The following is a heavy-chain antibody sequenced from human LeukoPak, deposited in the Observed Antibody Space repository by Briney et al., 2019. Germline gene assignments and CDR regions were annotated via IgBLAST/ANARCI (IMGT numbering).Heavy chain of an antibody. J-gene: IGHJ6*03. D-gene: IGHD3-3*01. Sequence: GGSLRLSCAASGFTFSNYAMNWVRQAPGKGLEWVSSISNSDATTYYADSVRGRLTISRDNSKNTLYLQMNSLRVEDTAVYYCARCITVFGVVIPEYYYYYMDVWGKGATVTVSS. CDR3: ARCITVFGVVIPEYYYYYMDV. CDR2: ISNSDATT. V-gene: IGHV3-23*01. CDR1: GFTFSNYA.